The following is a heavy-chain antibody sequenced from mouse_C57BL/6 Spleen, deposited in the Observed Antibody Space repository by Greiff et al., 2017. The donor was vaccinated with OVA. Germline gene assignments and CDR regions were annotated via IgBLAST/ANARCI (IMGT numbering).Heavy chain of an antibody. J-gene: IGHJ3*01. D-gene: IGHD2-5*01. CDR1: GYTFTSYW. CDR2: IDPSDSYT. V-gene: IGHV1-59*01. CDR3: ARVDSNYAWFAY. Sequence: QVQLQQSGAELVRPGTSVKLSCKASGYTFTSYWMHWVKQRPGQGLEWIGVIDPSDSYTNYNQKFKGKATLTVDTSSSTAYMQLSSLTSEDSAVYYCARVDSNYAWFAYWGQGTLVTVSA.